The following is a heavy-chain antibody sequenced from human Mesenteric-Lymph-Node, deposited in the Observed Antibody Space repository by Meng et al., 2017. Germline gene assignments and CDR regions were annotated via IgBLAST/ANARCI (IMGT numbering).Heavy chain of an antibody. V-gene: IGHV3-23*01. CDR2: ISGSGDST. CDR3: ARDLDAVGATDY. CDR1: GFTFTTYA. D-gene: IGHD1-26*01. Sequence: GESLKISCSASGFTFTTYAMSWVRQAPGKGLDWVSTISGSGDSTYYADSVKGRFTISRDNSKNTLYLQMNSLRAEDTAVYYCARDLDAVGATDYWGQGTLVTVSS. J-gene: IGHJ4*02.